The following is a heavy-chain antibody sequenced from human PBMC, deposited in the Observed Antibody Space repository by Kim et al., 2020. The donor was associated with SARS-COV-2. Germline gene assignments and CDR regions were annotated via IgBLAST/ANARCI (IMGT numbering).Heavy chain of an antibody. CDR3: AKTMLRFSGYDWDY. J-gene: IGHJ4*02. D-gene: IGHD5-12*01. V-gene: IGHV3-30*02. Sequence: AASVKGRFTISRDNSKNTLYLQMNSLRAEDTAVYYCAKTMLRFSGYDWDYWGQGTLVTVSS.